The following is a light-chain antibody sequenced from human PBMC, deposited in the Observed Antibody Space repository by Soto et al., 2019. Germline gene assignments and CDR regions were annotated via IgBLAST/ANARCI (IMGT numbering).Light chain of an antibody. CDR1: SSDVGGYHY. CDR3: CSYAGSYTFD. Sequence: QSVLTQPRSVSGSPGQSGTLSCTGTSSDVGGYHYVSWYQHHPGKAPKIIIYDVNKRPSGVPDRFSGSKSGNTASLTISGLQTEEESDYYCCSYAGSYTFDFGGGTKLTVL. CDR2: DVN. V-gene: IGLV2-11*01. J-gene: IGLJ2*01.